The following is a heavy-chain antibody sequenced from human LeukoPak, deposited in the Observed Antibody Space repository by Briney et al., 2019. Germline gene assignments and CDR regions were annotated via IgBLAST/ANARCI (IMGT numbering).Heavy chain of an antibody. J-gene: IGHJ4*02. CDR2: ISGSGGST. Sequence: GGSLRLSCAASGFTFSSYAMSWVRQAPGKGLEWVSAISGSGGSTYYADSVKGRFTVSRDTSKNTLYLQMNSLRAEDTAVYYCARDRGNSPLGYWGQGTLVTVSS. CDR1: GFTFSSYA. D-gene: IGHD1-7*01. CDR3: ARDRGNSPLGY. V-gene: IGHV3-23*01.